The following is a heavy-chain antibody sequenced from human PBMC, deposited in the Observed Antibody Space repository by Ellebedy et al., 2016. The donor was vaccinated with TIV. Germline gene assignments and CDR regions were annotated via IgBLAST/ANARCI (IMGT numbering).Heavy chain of an antibody. J-gene: IGHJ4*02. CDR2: ISSSGVST. CDR1: GFTFRNFA. CDR3: AKLDSSGYYYGRFDY. V-gene: IGHV3-23*01. Sequence: GGSLRLSCAASGFTFRNFAMTWVRQAPGTGLEWVSSISSSGVSTDYAESVRGRVTLSRDNSKHTLYVQIHSLPHDDSAVYYCAKLDSSGYYYGRFDYWGQGTLVTVSS. D-gene: IGHD3-22*01.